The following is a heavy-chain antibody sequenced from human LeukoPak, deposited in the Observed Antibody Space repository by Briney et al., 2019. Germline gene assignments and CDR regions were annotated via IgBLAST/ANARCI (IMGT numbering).Heavy chain of an antibody. J-gene: IGHJ1*01. CDR2: INHSEST. V-gene: IGHV4-34*01. Sequence: PSETLSLTCAVYGGSFSGYYWSWIRQPPGKGLDWIGEINHSESTNYIPSLKSRVTISVDTSKNQFSLKLSSVTAADTAVYYCARRAQDLPLQHWGQGTLVTVSS. CDR3: ARRAQDLPLQH. CDR1: GGSFSGYY.